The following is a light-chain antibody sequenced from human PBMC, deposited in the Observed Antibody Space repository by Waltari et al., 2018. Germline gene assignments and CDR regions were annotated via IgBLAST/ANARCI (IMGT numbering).Light chain of an antibody. CDR3: KKYNTYSS. CDR1: QSISNW. Sequence: DIQMTQSPSSLSAFVGDTVTITCRASQSISNWLALYQQKPGQPPILLIDKASILNSGVPSRFSGSGSGTQFTLTISSLQPGDVATYYGKKYNTYSSFGQGTNLEIK. J-gene: IGKJ2*01. CDR2: KAS. V-gene: IGKV1-5*03.